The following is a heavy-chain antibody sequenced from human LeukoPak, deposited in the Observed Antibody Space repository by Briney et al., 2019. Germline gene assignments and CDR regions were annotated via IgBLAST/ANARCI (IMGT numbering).Heavy chain of an antibody. J-gene: IGHJ4*02. CDR3: AKGHYDGTGYYYFDY. CDR2: ISGSGGTT. Sequence: GALRLSCAASGFTFSSYGISWVRQAPGKGLEWVSAISGSGGTTYYADSVKGRFTISRDNSKNTLYLQMNSLRAEDTAVYYCAKGHYDGTGYYYFDYWGQGTLVTVSS. CDR1: GFTFSSYG. D-gene: IGHD3-22*01. V-gene: IGHV3-23*01.